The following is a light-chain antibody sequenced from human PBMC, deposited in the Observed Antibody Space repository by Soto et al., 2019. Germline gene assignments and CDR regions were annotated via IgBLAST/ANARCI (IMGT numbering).Light chain of an antibody. V-gene: IGKV1-27*01. CDR1: QDIRNH. CDR2: ASS. Sequence: DFQMTQSPSSLSASVGDRVTITCRASQDIRNHLVWYQQKPGKVPNLLIFASSILQSGVPSRFSGSGSGTDFTLTISSLQPEDVATYYCQEYNNVPPGYSIGQGTKVEIK. CDR3: QEYNNVPPGYS. J-gene: IGKJ2*03.